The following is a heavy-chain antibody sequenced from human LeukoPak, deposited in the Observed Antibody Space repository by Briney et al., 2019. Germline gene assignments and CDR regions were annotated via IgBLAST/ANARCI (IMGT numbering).Heavy chain of an antibody. CDR1: GGTFSSYA. V-gene: IGHV1-69*05. CDR2: IIPIFGTA. CDR3: AAQGSGYDFESGWFDP. Sequence: SVKVSFKASGGTFSSYAISWVRQAPGQGLEWMGGIIPIFGTANYAQKFQGRVTITTEESTSTAYMELSSPRSEDTAVYYCAAQGSGYDFESGWFDPWGQGTLVTVSS. J-gene: IGHJ5*02. D-gene: IGHD5-12*01.